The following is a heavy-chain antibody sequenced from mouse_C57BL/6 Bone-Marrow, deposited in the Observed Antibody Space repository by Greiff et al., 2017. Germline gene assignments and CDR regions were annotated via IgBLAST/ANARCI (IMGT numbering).Heavy chain of an antibody. CDR1: GYTFTTYP. D-gene: IGHD3-1*01. J-gene: IGHJ4*01. V-gene: IGHV1-47*01. CDR3: ARRAIHDAMDD. Sequence: QVQLQQSGAELVKPGASVKMSCKASGYTFTTYPLEWMQPNHGKSLEWIGHFHPYTDDTKYNEKFTGKATLTVEKSSSTVYLELSRLTSATSAVYYCARRAIHDAMDDWGQGTSGTVAS. CDR2: FHPYTDDT.